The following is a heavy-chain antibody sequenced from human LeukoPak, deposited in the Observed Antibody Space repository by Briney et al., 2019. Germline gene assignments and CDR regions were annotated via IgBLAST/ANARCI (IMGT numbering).Heavy chain of an antibody. V-gene: IGHV3-30-3*01. CDR3: TKGPPQS. CDR1: GFTFSSYA. Sequence: GGSLRLSCAASGFTFSSYAMHWVRQAPGKGLEWVAVISYDGSNKYYADSVKGRFIISRDNSKNTLYLQMNSLRAEDTAVYYCTKGPPQSWGQGTLVTVSS. J-gene: IGHJ5*02. CDR2: ISYDGSNK.